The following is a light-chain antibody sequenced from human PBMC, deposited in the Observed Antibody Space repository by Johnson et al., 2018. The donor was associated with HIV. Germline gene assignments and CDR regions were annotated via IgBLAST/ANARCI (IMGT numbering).Light chain of an antibody. CDR1: SSNIGTNF. CDR3: GTWDSSLSAYV. V-gene: IGLV1-51*02. CDR2: EDN. J-gene: IGLJ1*01. Sequence: QSVLTQPPSVSAAPGQKVTISCSGSSSNIGTNFVSWYQQFPGAAPKLLIYEDNKRPSGIPDRFSGSKSGTSATLGITGLQTGDEADYYCGTWDSSLSAYVFRTGTKVTV.